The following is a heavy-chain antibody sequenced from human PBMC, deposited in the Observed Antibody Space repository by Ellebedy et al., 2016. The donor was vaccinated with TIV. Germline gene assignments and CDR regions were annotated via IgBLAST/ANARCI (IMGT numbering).Heavy chain of an antibody. V-gene: IGHV4-4*02. CDR1: GGSISSSNW. CDR2: IYHSGST. J-gene: IGHJ6*02. D-gene: IGHD3-3*01. CDR3: ARGLDYDFWSGPLYGMDV. Sequence: SETLSLXXAVSGGSISSSNWWSWVRQPPGKGLEWIGEIYHSGSTNYNPSLKSRVTISVDKSKNQFSLKLSSVTAADTAVYYCARGLDYDFWSGPLYGMDVWGQGTTVTVSS.